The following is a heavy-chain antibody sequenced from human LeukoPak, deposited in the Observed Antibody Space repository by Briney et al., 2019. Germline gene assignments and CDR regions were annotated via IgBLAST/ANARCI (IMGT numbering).Heavy chain of an antibody. V-gene: IGHV3-30*02. J-gene: IGHJ6*03. CDR2: IRYDGSNK. D-gene: IGHD6-13*01. Sequence: PGGSRRLSCAASGFTFSSYGMHWVRQAPGKGLEWVAFIRYDGSNKYYADSVKGRFTISRDNSKNTLYLQMNSLRAEDTAVYYCAKHQQLVLSPYYYYYYYMDVWGKGTTVTVSS. CDR1: GFTFSSYG. CDR3: AKHQQLVLSPYYYYYYYMDV.